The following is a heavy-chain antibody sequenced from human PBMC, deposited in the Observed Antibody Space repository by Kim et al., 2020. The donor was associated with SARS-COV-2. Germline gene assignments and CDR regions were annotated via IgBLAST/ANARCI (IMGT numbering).Heavy chain of an antibody. Sequence: GGSLRLSCAASGFTFGSYYMSWVRQAPGKGLEWVSYIVGSGESTSYADSVKGRLTISRDNSGNSLYLQMNSLRAEDTAVYYCAKGTTVLFASSGYYVNS. J-gene: IGHJ5*01. CDR2: IVGSGEST. V-gene: IGHV3-23*01. CDR3: AKGTTVLFASSGYYVNS. CDR1: GFTFGSYY. D-gene: IGHD3-22*01.